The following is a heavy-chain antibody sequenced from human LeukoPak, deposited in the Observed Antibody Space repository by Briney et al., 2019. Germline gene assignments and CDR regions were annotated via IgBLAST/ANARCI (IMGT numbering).Heavy chain of an antibody. D-gene: IGHD3-3*01. CDR1: GFTFSNAW. CDR3: TTLGFLERFPSYFNY. J-gene: IGHJ4*02. Sequence: GGSLRLSCAASGFTFSNAWMSWVRQAPGKGLEWVGRIKSKTDGGTTDYAAPVKGRFSISRDDSKDTLYLQMNSLKTEDTAVYYCTTLGFLERFPSYFNYWGQGTLVTVSS. V-gene: IGHV3-15*01. CDR2: IKSKTDGGTT.